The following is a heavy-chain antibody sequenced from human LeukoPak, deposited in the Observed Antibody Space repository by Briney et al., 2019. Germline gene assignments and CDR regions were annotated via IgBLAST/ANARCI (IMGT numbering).Heavy chain of an antibody. Sequence: GGSLRLSCAASGFTFSSYSMNWVRQAPGKGLEWVSYISSGSGSSIYYADSVKGRFSISRDNAKNSLYLQMNSLRDEDTAVCHCARDDSWAFDIWGQGAMVTVSS. CDR1: GFTFSSYS. J-gene: IGHJ3*02. CDR3: ARDDSWAFDI. CDR2: ISSGSGSSI. D-gene: IGHD2-15*01. V-gene: IGHV3-48*02.